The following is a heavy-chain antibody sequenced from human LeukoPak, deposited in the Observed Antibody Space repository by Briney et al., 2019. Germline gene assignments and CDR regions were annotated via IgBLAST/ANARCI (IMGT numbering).Heavy chain of an antibody. J-gene: IGHJ4*02. D-gene: IGHD4/OR15-4a*01. CDR1: EFTFSHYA. Sequence: GRSLRLSCAASEFTFSHYAMHWVRQAPGKGLEWVAVTSYVGSNKHYADSVRGRFTISRDNSKNTLYLQMNSLRPEDTAVYYCTRNEYGEYYFDYWGQGTLVTVSS. CDR3: TRNEYGEYYFDY. CDR2: TSYVGSNK. V-gene: IGHV3-30-3*01.